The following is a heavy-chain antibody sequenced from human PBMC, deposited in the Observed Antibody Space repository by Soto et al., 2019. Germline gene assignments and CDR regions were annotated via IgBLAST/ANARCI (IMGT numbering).Heavy chain of an antibody. J-gene: IGHJ4*02. CDR2: IWYDGRNK. CDR1: GFTFISHG. Sequence: QVQLVESGGGAVQPGRSLRLSCAAPGFTFISHGMHWVRQAPGKGLVWVAVIWYDGRNKYYGESVKGRFTSSRDKSAKTVYLQMNSLRAEDTAVYYCARAPDYGGNYFYYWGQGTLVSVSS. V-gene: IGHV3-33*01. CDR3: ARAPDYGGNYFYY. D-gene: IGHD4-17*01.